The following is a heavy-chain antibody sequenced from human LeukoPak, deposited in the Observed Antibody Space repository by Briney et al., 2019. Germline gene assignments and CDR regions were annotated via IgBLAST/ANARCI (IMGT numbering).Heavy chain of an antibody. CDR1: GGSISSSSYY. D-gene: IGHD3-10*01. CDR2: IYYSGST. J-gene: IGHJ6*02. CDR3: ARHYGSGSYYYYYYGMDV. Sequence: SETLSLTCTVSGGSISSSSYYWGWIRQPPGKGLEWIGSIYYSGSTYYNPSLQSRVTISVDTSKNQFSLKLSSVTAADTAVYYCARHYGSGSYYYYYYGMDVWGQGTTVTVSS. V-gene: IGHV4-39*01.